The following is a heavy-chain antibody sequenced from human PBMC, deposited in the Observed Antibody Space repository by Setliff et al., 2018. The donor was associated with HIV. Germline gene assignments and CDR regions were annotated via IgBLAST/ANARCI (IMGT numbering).Heavy chain of an antibody. D-gene: IGHD4-17*01. CDR2: IFPGDSDT. CDR3: ASLRGDYVGQYYYYMDI. Sequence: GESLTIYCTGSGFNFNTDWIVWVRQIPGKGLEWMGSIFPGDSDTRYSPSFQDQVTISVDKSISTAYLQWRSLKASDTAFYYCASLRGDYVGQYYYYMDIWGKGTTVTVSS. V-gene: IGHV5-51*01. J-gene: IGHJ6*03. CDR1: GFNFNTDW.